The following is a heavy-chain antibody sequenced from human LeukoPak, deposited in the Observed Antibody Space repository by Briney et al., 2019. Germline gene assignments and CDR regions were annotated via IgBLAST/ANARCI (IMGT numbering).Heavy chain of an antibody. J-gene: IGHJ4*02. V-gene: IGHV3-21*01. Sequence: GVLRLSCAASGFTFSSYSMNWIRQAPGKGLEWVSSISSSTSYIYYADSVKGRFTISKDNAKNSLYLQMNSLRAEDTAVYYCARAGGSTVSHSDYWGQGTLVTVSS. CDR1: GFTFSSYS. D-gene: IGHD4-17*01. CDR2: ISSSTSYI. CDR3: ARAGGSTVSHSDY.